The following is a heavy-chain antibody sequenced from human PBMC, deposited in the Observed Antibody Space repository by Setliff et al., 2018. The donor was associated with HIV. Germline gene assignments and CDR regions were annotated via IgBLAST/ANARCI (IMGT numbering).Heavy chain of an antibody. J-gene: IGHJ4*02. CDR1: GGSISSSTYY. D-gene: IGHD6-13*01. CDR3: ARHIFGRSKIAAAAIQIFDY. Sequence: SETLSLTCSVSGGSISSSTYYWGWIRQPPGKGLEWIGSIYYSGSTYYNPSLKSRVTISVDTSKNQFSLKLSSVTAADTAVYYCARHIFGRSKIAAAAIQIFDYWGQGTLVTVSS. CDR2: IYYSGST. V-gene: IGHV4-39*01.